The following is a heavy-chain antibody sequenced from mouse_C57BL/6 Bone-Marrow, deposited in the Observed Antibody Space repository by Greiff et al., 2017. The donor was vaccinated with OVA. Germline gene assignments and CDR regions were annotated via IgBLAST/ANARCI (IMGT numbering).Heavy chain of an antibody. V-gene: IGHV5-9-1*02. D-gene: IGHD1-1*01. CDR2: ISSGGDYI. CDR3: TNYYGSLYAMDY. J-gene: IGHJ4*01. Sequence: EVMLVESGEGLVKPGGSLKLSCAASGFTFSSHAMSWVRQTPEKRLEWVAYISSGGDYIYYADTVKGRFTISRDNARNTLYLQMSSLKSEDTAMYYCTNYYGSLYAMDYWGQGTSVTVSS. CDR1: GFTFSSHA.